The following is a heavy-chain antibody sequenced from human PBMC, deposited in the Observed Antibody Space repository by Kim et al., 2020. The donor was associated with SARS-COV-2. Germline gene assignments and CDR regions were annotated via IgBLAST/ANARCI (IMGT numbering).Heavy chain of an antibody. CDR3: ARGPRGYSYGFFDY. D-gene: IGHD5-18*01. V-gene: IGHV3-21*01. Sequence: YADSVKGRFTTSRDNAKNSLYLQMNSLRAEDTAVYYCARGPRGYSYGFFDYWGQGTLVTVSS. J-gene: IGHJ4*02.